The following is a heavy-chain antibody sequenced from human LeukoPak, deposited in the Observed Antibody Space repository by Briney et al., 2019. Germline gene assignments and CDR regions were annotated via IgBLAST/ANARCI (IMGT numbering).Heavy chain of an antibody. CDR1: GYTFTSYY. D-gene: IGHD6-13*01. V-gene: IGHV1-46*01. CDR2: INPRGGST. CDR3: ARVRDIAAAGLYFQH. J-gene: IGHJ1*01. Sequence: ASVKVSCKASGYTFTSYYMHWVRQAPGQGLEWMGIINPRGGSTSYAQKFQGRVTMTRDTATSTVYMELSSLRSEDTAVYYCARVRDIAAAGLYFQHWGQGTLVTVSS.